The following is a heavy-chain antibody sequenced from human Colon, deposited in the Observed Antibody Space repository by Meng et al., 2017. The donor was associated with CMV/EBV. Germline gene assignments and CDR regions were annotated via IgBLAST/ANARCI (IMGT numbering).Heavy chain of an antibody. CDR3: VRSSGWSLFDY. J-gene: IGHJ4*02. D-gene: IGHD6-19*01. V-gene: IGHV1-2*02. CDR2: IRSDGSAT. Sequence: QGQRMQSGGGVKEPGASVKVSCKTSGYTFSDYYMHWVRQAPGQGLEWMGWIRSDGSATNYAQKFRGRVTMTRDASVSTAYMELSGLTSDDTAVYFCVRSSGWSLFDYWGPGALVTVSS. CDR1: GYTFSDYY.